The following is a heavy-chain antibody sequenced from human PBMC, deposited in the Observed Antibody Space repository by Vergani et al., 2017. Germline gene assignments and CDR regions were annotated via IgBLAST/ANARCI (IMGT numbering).Heavy chain of an antibody. J-gene: IGHJ6*03. CDR1: GFTFNNYA. D-gene: IGHD2/OR15-2a*01. V-gene: IGHV3-30-3*01. CDR2: ISYDGSNK. CDR3: ARDRVLRGDYYYYMDV. Sequence: QVQLVESGGGVVQPGRSLRLSCAASGFTFNNYAIHWVRQAPGKGLEWVAVISYDGSNKYYADSVKGRFTISRDNSKNTLYLQMNSLRAEDTAVYYCARDRVLRGDYYYYMDVWGKXP.